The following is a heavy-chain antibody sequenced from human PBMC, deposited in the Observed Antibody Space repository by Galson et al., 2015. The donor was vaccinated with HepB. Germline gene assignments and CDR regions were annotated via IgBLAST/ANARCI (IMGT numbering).Heavy chain of an antibody. CDR2: MIPNTGNT. CDR1: GYTFTNYD. D-gene: IGHD4-17*01. CDR3: ARTHGDYFDY. J-gene: IGHJ4*02. V-gene: IGHV1-8*01. Sequence: SVKVSCKASGYTFTNYDINWVRQATGQGLEWVGWMIPNTGNTGYAQKFQGRVTMTRDTSVSTAYMELSSLRSEDTAVYYCARTHGDYFDYWGQGTLVTVSS.